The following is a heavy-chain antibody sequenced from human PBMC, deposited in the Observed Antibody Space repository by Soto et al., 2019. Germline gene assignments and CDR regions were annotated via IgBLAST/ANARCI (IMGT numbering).Heavy chain of an antibody. V-gene: IGHV5-51*01. J-gene: IGHJ5*02. CDR2: IYPGDSDT. D-gene: IGHD6-6*01. CDR3: ARSPATYSSSSLGTWFDP. Sequence: GESLKISCKGSGYSFTSYWIGWVRQMPGKGLEWMGIIYPGDSDTRYSPSFQGQVTISADKSISTAYLQWSSLKASDTAMYYCARSPATYSSSSLGTWFDPWGQGTLVTVSS. CDR1: GYSFTSYW.